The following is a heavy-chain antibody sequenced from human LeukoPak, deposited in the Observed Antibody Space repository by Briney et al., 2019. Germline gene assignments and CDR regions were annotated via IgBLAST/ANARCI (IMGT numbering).Heavy chain of an antibody. D-gene: IGHD2-15*01. CDR3: ARHPKGYFSRFDP. CDR2: IYYSGNT. J-gene: IGHJ5*02. Sequence: SETLTLTCTVSGGSISSTTHYWGWIRQPPGKGLEWIGSIYYSGNTDYNPSLKSRVTISVDTSKNQFSLKLNSVTAADTAVYYCARHPKGYFSRFDPWGQGTLVTVSS. CDR1: GGSISSTTHY. V-gene: IGHV4-39*01.